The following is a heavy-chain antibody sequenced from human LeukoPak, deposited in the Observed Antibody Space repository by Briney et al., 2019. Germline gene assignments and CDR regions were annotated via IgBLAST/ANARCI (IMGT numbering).Heavy chain of an antibody. J-gene: IGHJ4*02. Sequence: GGSLRLSCAASGFTFSSYGMHWVRQAPGKGLEWVAVISYDGSNKYYADSVEDRFTISRDNSKNTLYLQMNSLRAEDTAVYYCCSAAYYYDSSGYPDYWGQGTLVTVSS. D-gene: IGHD3-22*01. CDR3: CSAAYYYDSSGYPDY. CDR1: GFTFSSYG. CDR2: ISYDGSNK. V-gene: IGHV3-30*03.